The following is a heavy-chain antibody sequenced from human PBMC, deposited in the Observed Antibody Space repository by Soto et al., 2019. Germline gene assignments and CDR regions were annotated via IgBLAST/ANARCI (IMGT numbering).Heavy chain of an antibody. CDR2: IRANDESI. CDR1: GGSIYTYY. Sequence: LTCNVSGGSIYTYYWNWVRQAPGKGLEWVSNIRANDESIYYADSVKGRVSVSRDNAKNSLFLEMNSLRVDDTAVYYCARETLRDAIDIWGQGTMVTVSS. V-gene: IGHV3-48*03. CDR3: ARETLRDAIDI. J-gene: IGHJ3*02.